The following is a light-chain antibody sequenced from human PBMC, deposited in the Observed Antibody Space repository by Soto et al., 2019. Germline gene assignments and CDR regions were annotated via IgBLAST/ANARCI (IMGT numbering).Light chain of an antibody. CDR1: QSVSSY. J-gene: IGKJ5*01. Sequence: EIVLTQSPATLSLSPGERATLSCRASQSVSSYLAWYQQKPGQAPRLLIYDASNRATGIPARFSGSGSGTDFTLTISSLEPEDFAFYYCQQRSNWPPIFGQGTRLEI. CDR2: DAS. CDR3: QQRSNWPPI. V-gene: IGKV3-11*01.